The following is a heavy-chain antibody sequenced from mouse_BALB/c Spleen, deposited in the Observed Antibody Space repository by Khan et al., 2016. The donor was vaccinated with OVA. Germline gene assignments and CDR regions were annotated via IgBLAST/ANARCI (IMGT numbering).Heavy chain of an antibody. CDR1: GYTFTNYV. Sequence: EVQLQQSGPDLVKPGASVKMSCKASGYTFTNYVMNWVKQKPGQGLEWIGYINPYNDGIKYNEKFKGKATLNSDNSSSTAYMELSSLTSEYSAVYYCVREASNWDCSLASWGQGTLVTVSA. CDR3: VREASNWDCSLAS. CDR2: INPYNDGI. D-gene: IGHD4-1*01. J-gene: IGHJ3*01. V-gene: IGHV1S136*01.